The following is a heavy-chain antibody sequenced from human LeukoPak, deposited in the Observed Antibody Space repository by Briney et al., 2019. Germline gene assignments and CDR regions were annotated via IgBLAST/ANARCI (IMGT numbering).Heavy chain of an antibody. CDR2: IYYSGST. V-gene: IGHV4-59*01. CDR3: ARVVRYDSSGYYYEPYYYYYMDV. Sequence: SSETLSLTCTVSGGSISSCYWSWIRQPPGKGLEWIGYIYYSGSTNYNPSLKSRVTISVDTSKNQFSLKLSSVTAADTAVYYCARVVRYDSSGYYYEPYYYYYMDVWGKGTTVTISS. CDR1: GGSISSCY. D-gene: IGHD3-22*01. J-gene: IGHJ6*03.